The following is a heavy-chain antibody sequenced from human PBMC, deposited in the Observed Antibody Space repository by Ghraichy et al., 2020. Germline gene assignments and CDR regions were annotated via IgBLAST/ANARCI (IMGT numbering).Heavy chain of an antibody. J-gene: IGHJ4*02. CDR2: ISAYNGNT. V-gene: IGHV1-18*01. CDR3: ARASHRVVVVAAISPLGY. CDR1: GYTFTSYG. Sequence: ASVKVSCKASGYTFTSYGISWVRQAPGQGLEWMGWISAYNGNTNYAQKLQGRVTMTTDTSTSTAYMELRSLRSDDTAVYYCARASHRVVVVAAISPLGYWGQGTLVTVSS. D-gene: IGHD2-15*01.